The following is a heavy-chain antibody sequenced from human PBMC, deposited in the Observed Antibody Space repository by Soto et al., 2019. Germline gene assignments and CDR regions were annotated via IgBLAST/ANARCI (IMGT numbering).Heavy chain of an antibody. Sequence: PGGSLRLSCAASGFTFSSYSMNWVRQAPGKGLEWVSYISSSSSTIYYADSVKGRFTISRDNAKNSLYLQMNSLRDEDTAVFYCARDSVVTHYYYYGMDVWGQGTTVTVSS. CDR2: ISSSSSTI. CDR1: GFTFSSYS. J-gene: IGHJ6*02. CDR3: ARDSVVTHYYYYGMDV. V-gene: IGHV3-48*02. D-gene: IGHD2-21*02.